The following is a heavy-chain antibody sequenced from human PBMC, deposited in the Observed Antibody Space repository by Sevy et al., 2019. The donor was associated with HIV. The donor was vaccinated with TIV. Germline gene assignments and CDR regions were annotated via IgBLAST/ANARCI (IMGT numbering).Heavy chain of an antibody. CDR2: IIPILGTA. D-gene: IGHD2-15*01. V-gene: IGHV1-69*06. CDR1: GGTFSSYA. J-gene: IGHJ3*02. CDR3: AREPIAGGGRGSFDI. Sequence: ASVKVSCKASGGTFSSYAISWVRQAPGQGLEWMGGIIPILGTANYAQKFQGRVTITADKSTSTAYMELSSLRSEDTAVYYCAREPIAGGGRGSFDIWGQGTMVTVSS.